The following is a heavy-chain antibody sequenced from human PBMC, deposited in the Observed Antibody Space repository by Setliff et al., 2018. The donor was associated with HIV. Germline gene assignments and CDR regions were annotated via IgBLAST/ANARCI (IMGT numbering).Heavy chain of an antibody. CDR3: ARGGYSYGFGRHRAYFQY. CDR1: GGSFSAYY. V-gene: IGHV4-34*01. J-gene: IGHJ1*01. Sequence: SETLSLTCAVYGGSFSAYYWSWIRQTPGKGLEWSREINHSGGTNYNPSLKSRVTMSVDTSKNQFSLKLSSVTAADTAVFYCARGGYSYGFGRHRAYFQYWGQGTQVTVSS. D-gene: IGHD5-18*01. CDR2: INHSGGT.